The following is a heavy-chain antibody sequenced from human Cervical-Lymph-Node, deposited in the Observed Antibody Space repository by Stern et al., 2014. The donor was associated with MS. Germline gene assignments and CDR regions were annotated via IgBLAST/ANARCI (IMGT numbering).Heavy chain of an antibody. CDR1: GGSIISGDFY. D-gene: IGHD4/OR15-4a*01. V-gene: IGHV4-31*03. J-gene: IGHJ5*02. CDR2: IYYSGST. Sequence: VQLVDSGPGLVKPSQTLSLTCTVSGGSIISGDFYRSWIRQLPGKGLDWIGYIYYSGSTYYNPSLNSRVTISVDTANNQFSLKLSSVTAADTAVYYCARRAGGSDNYFDPWGQGTLVTVSS. CDR3: ARRAGGSDNYFDP.